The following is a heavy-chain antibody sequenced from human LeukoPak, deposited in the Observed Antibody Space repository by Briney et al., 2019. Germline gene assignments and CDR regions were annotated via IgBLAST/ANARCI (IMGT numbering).Heavy chain of an antibody. CDR3: ARLRRNNDRSGYYYYYDY. Sequence: GGSLTLSCAASGYTFSDFSVNWVRQAPGKGLEGVSSISVRSNYRYYADSVRGRFTISRDDARDSLFLQMNSLRAEDTAVYFCARLRRNNDRSGYYYYYDYWGQGTLVTVSS. CDR1: GYTFSDFS. V-gene: IGHV3-21*01. J-gene: IGHJ4*02. CDR2: ISVRSNYR. D-gene: IGHD3-22*01.